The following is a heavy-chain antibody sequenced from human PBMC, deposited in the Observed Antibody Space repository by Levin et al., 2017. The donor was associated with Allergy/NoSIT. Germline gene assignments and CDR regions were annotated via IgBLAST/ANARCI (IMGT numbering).Heavy chain of an antibody. CDR1: GLSFSTSGVG. J-gene: IGHJ4*02. D-gene: IGHD2-2*01. CDR2: IYWDNDK. V-gene: IGHV2-5*02. CDR3: AHRHCTSTSCYAGGMFDY. Sequence: NASGPTLVKPTQTLTLTCTFSGLSFSTSGVGVGWIRQPPGKALEWLALIYWDNDKRYNPSLKSRLTITKDTSKNQVVLTMTNMDPVDTATYYCAHRHCTSTSCYAGGMFDYWGQGTLVTVSS.